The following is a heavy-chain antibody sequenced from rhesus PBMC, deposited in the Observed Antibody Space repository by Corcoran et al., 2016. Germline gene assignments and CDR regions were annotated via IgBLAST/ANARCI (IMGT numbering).Heavy chain of an antibody. D-gene: IGHD1-26*01. J-gene: IGHJ4*01. CDR2: SDWDDDK. CDR1: GFSLSPFGLR. Sequence: QVTLKESGPALVNPTPPLPLTCPFSGFSLSPFGLRVSWLRPPPGKALEWLARSDWDDDKYYRTSLKSRRTIAKDTSKNQVGLTMTNMDPVDTATYYCARGYNWNRFDYWGQGVLVTVSS. V-gene: IGHV2S2*01. CDR3: ARGYNWNRFDY.